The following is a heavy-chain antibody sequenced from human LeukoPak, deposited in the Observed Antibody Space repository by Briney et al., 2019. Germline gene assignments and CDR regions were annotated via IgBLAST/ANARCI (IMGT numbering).Heavy chain of an antibody. J-gene: IGHJ4*02. CDR3: ARANRLSLAVAGAY. CDR2: ISAYNGNT. V-gene: IGHV1-18*01. Sequence: ASVKVSCKASGYTFTSYGISWVRQASGQGLEWMGWISAYNGNTNYAQKLQGRVTMTTDTSTSTAYMELRSLRSDDTAVYYCARANRLSLAVAGAYWGQGTLVTVSS. D-gene: IGHD6-19*01. CDR1: GYTFTSYG.